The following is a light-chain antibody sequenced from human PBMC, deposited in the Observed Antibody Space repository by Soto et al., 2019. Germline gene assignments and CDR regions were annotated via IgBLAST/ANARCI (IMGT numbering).Light chain of an antibody. CDR2: AAS. J-gene: IGKJ2*01. Sequence: DIQMTQSPSSLSASVGDRVTITCRASQSISTSLNWYQQKPGKAPDLLIYAASNLQSGVPSRFSGSGSGTDFTLTISSLQPDDFATYYCQQSYRSPHMYTVGQGTKLELK. V-gene: IGKV1-39*01. CDR1: QSISTS. CDR3: QQSYRSPHMYT.